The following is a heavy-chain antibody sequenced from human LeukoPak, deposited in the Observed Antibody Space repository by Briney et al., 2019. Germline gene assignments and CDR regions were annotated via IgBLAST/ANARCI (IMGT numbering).Heavy chain of an antibody. D-gene: IGHD1-26*01. CDR2: ISYDGSNK. V-gene: IGHV3-30*18. CDR1: GFTFSSYG. CDR3: AKEVGATQSMDV. Sequence: GGSLRLSCAASGFTFSSYGMHWVRQAPGKGLEWVAVISYDGSNKYYADSVKGRFTISRDNSKNTLYLQMNSLRAEDTAVYYCAKEVGATQSMDVWGQGTTVTVSS. J-gene: IGHJ6*02.